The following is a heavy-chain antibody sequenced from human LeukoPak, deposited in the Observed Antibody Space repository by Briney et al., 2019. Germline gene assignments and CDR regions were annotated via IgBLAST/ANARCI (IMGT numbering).Heavy chain of an antibody. J-gene: IGHJ4*02. CDR2: IKQDGSEK. CDR3: ARGAGLRSWYFY. Sequence: GGSLRLSCAASGFTFSSYWMSRVRQAPGKGLEWVANIKQDGSEKYYVDSVKGRFTISRDNAKNSLYVQMNSLRAEDTAVYYCARGAGLRSWYFYWGQGTLVTVSS. D-gene: IGHD6-13*01. CDR1: GFTFSSYW. V-gene: IGHV3-7*05.